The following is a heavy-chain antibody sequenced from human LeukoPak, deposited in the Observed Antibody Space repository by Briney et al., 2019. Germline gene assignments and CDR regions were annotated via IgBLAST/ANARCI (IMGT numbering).Heavy chain of an antibody. V-gene: IGHV4-4*07. CDR1: GVSTSTFY. CDR2: VYKDGRT. Sequence: TSETLSLTCTVSGVSTSTFYWSWFRQPAGKGLEWIGRVYKDGRTDYNPSLKSRVTMSVDPSRNQLSLSLTSLAAADTAVYFCARDLTARGSRDNRFDPWGQGTLVTVPS. J-gene: IGHJ5*02. D-gene: IGHD5-18*01. CDR3: ARDLTARGSRDNRFDP.